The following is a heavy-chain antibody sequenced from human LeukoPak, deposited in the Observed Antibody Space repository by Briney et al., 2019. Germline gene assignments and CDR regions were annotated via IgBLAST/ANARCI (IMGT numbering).Heavy chain of an antibody. CDR2: ISGSGGST. CDR1: GFTFSSYA. Sequence: PGGSLRLSCAASGFTFSSYAMSWVRQAPGKGLEWVSAISGSGGSTYYADSVKGRFTISRDNAKNSLYLQMNSLRAEDTALYYCAKGSVVVPAGDWFDPWGQGTLVTVSS. V-gene: IGHV3-23*01. CDR3: AKGSVVVPAGDWFDP. J-gene: IGHJ5*02. D-gene: IGHD2-2*01.